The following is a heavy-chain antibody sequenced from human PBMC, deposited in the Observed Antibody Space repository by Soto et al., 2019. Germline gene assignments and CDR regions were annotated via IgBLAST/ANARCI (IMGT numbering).Heavy chain of an antibody. J-gene: IGHJ6*02. CDR2: ISSSSSTI. V-gene: IGHV3-48*02. Sequence: EVQLVESGGGLVQPGGSLRLSCAASGFTFSSYSMNWVRQAPGKGLEWVSYISSSSSTIYYADSVKGRFTISRDNAENSLYLRMNSLRDEDTAVYYCARTCSSTSCYYYYYGMDVWGQGTTVTVSS. CDR3: ARTCSSTSCYYYYYGMDV. CDR1: GFTFSSYS. D-gene: IGHD2-2*01.